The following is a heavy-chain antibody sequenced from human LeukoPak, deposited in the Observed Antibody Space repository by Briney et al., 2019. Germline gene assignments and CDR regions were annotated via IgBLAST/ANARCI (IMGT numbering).Heavy chain of an antibody. CDR1: GGTFSSYA. Sequence: SVKVSCKASGGTFSSYAISWVRQAPGQGLEWMGGIIPIFGTANYAQKFQGRVTSTADKSTSTAYMELSSLRSEDTAVYYCARDRAEVRGVLGWSYYYYMDVWGKGTTVTVSS. CDR3: ARDRAEVRGVLGWSYYYYMDV. D-gene: IGHD3-10*01. V-gene: IGHV1-69*06. CDR2: IIPIFGTA. J-gene: IGHJ6*03.